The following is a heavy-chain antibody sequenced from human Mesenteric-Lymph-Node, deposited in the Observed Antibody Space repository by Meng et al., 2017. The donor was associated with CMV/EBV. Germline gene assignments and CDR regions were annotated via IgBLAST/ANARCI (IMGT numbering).Heavy chain of an antibody. CDR3: ASGEVWFDP. V-gene: IGHV1-18*01. CDR1: GDALTGYG. J-gene: IGHJ5*02. CDR2: ISIYKGNT. D-gene: IGHD1-14*01. Sequence: ASVKVSCKASGDALTGYGINWVRQAPGQGLEWMGWISIYKGNTNYAQKFQGRVTMTRDTSTSTVYMELRSLKSEDTAVYYCASGEVWFDPWGQGTLVTVSS.